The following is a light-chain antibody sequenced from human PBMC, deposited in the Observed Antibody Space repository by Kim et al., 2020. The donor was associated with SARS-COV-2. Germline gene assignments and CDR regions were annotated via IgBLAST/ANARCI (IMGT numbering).Light chain of an antibody. Sequence: SYELTQPPSVSVAPGKTATITCAGNNIGSKSVHWYQQKPGLAPVMVISYDSDRPSGIPERFSGSNSGYTATLTISRVEAGDEADYYCQAWDSSGDHSVV. CDR3: QAWDSSGDHSVV. CDR1: NIGSKS. CDR2: YDS. V-gene: IGLV3-21*01. J-gene: IGLJ2*01.